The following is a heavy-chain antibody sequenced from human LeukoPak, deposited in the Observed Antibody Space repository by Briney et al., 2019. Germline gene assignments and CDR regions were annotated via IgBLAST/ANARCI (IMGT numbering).Heavy chain of an antibody. J-gene: IGHJ6*02. CDR2: ISYDGSNK. Sequence: GRSLRLSCAASGFTFSSYGMHWVRQAPGKGLEWVAVISYDGSNKYYADSVKGRFTISRDNSKNTLYLQMNSLRAEDTAVYYCAKDYYDSSGYILYYYYYGMDVWGQGTTVTVSS. CDR1: GFTFSSYG. D-gene: IGHD3-22*01. CDR3: AKDYYDSSGYILYYYYYGMDV. V-gene: IGHV3-30*18.